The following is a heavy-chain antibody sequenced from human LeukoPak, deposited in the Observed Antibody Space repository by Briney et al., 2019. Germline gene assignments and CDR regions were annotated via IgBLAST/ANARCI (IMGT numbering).Heavy chain of an antibody. Sequence: GGSLRLSCAASGFTFSSYAMNWVRQAPGKGLEWVSVISGSGGSTYYADSMKGRFTISGDNSKNTLYLQMSSLRAEDTAVYYCARAIVGPTLHAFDIWGQGTMVTVSS. CDR1: GFTFSSYA. CDR2: ISGSGGST. V-gene: IGHV3-23*01. J-gene: IGHJ3*02. D-gene: IGHD1-26*01. CDR3: ARAIVGPTLHAFDI.